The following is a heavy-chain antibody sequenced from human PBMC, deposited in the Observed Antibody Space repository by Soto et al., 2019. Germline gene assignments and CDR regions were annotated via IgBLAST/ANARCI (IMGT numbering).Heavy chain of an antibody. CDR3: AREGFTMVRGVFITAGLFDY. V-gene: IGHV3-23*01. D-gene: IGHD3-10*01. CDR1: GFTLSSYA. Sequence: EVQLLESGGGLVQPGGSLRLSCGASGFTLSSYAMSWVRQAPGKGLEWVSGISGTGGSINYADSMKGRFTISRDNSKNTLYLQMNSLRAEDTAVYYCAREGFTMVRGVFITAGLFDYWGQGTLVTVSS. J-gene: IGHJ4*02. CDR2: ISGTGGSI.